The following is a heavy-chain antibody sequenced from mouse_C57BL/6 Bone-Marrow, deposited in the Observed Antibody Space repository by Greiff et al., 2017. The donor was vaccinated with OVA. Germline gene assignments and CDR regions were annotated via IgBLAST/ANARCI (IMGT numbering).Heavy chain of an antibody. J-gene: IGHJ4*01. CDR2: IDPNSGGT. CDR1: GYTFTSYW. D-gene: IGHD2-2*01. V-gene: IGHV1-72*01. Sequence: QVQLQQPGAELVKPGASVKLSCKASGYTFTSYWMHWVKQRPGRGLEWIGRIDPNSGGTKYNEKFKSKATLTVDKPSSTAYMQLSSLTSEDSAVYYCAVLKRWGYPYAMDYWGQGTSVTVSS. CDR3: AVLKRWGYPYAMDY.